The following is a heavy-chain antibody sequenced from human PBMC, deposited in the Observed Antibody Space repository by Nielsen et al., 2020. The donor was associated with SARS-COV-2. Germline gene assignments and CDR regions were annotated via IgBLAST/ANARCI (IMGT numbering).Heavy chain of an antibody. Sequence: GESLKISCAASGFSFGDYAMNWVRQAPGKGLDWVSVISATGRSTHYAASVKGRFTISRDNSKNILYLQASSLRAEDTAVYYCARLYPDYFDSKKLDYWGQGTLVAVSS. CDR2: ISATGRST. CDR1: GFSFGDYA. CDR3: ARLYPDYFDSKKLDY. D-gene: IGHD3-22*01. V-gene: IGHV3-23*01. J-gene: IGHJ4*02.